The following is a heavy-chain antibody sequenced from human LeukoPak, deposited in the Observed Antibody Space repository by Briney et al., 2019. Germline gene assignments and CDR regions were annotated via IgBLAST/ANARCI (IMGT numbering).Heavy chain of an antibody. J-gene: IGHJ3*01. D-gene: IGHD2-15*01. Sequence: GGSLRLSCGAFGFNFRAFTMHWVRQAPGKGLEWVSLFSRNGVTTYYAESVRGRFTISRDNGKNSVYLQMDSLTTEDTAVYYCAKEKDTIYFDLWGQGTMVTVSA. CDR3: AKEKDTIYFDL. CDR2: FSRNGVTT. V-gene: IGHV3-43*01. CDR1: GFNFRAFT.